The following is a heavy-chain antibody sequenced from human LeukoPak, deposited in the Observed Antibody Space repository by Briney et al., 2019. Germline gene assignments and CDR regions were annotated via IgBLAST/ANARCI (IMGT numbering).Heavy chain of an antibody. CDR2: IYYSGRT. CDR3: ARHEYSGSYYGLSWFDP. V-gene: IGHV4-39*01. Sequence: PSETLSLTCSVSGDSVSRSDSYWDWIRQPPGKGLEWIGTIYYSGRTYYNPSLKSRVTISVDTSKNQLSLKLSSLTAADTAVYYCARHEYSGSYYGLSWFDPWGQGTLVTVSS. CDR1: GDSVSRSDSY. D-gene: IGHD1-26*01. J-gene: IGHJ5*02.